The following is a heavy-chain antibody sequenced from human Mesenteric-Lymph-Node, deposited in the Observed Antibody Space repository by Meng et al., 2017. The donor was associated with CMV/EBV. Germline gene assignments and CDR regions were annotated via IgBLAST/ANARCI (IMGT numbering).Heavy chain of an antibody. CDR2: ISTSGSHI. J-gene: IGHJ3*01. CDR1: GFTFRSYE. D-gene: IGHD3-3*01. Sequence: GGSLRLSCAASGFTFRSYEMNWVRQAPGKGLEWVSYISTSGSHIFYADSVKGRFTISRDDAKNSLYLQMNSLRAEDTAVYYCARDSQSYDFWSGYSTDYAFDVWGQGTMVTVSS. CDR3: ARDSQSYDFWSGYSTDYAFDV. V-gene: IGHV3-48*03.